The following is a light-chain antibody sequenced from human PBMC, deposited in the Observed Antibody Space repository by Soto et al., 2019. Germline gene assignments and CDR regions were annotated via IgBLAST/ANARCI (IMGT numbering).Light chain of an antibody. CDR2: DVR. V-gene: IGLV2-11*01. Sequence: QSALTQPLSVSGSPGQSVTISCTGTSSVVGAYNYVSWYQQHPGKAPKLGISDVRKRPSGVPDRFSGSKSGNTASLTISGLQAEDEADYYCCSYAGSFLKVFGTGTKLTVL. CDR3: CSYAGSFLKV. CDR1: SSVVGAYNY. J-gene: IGLJ1*01.